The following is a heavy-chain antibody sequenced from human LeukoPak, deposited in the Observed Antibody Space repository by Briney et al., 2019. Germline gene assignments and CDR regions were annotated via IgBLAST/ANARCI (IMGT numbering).Heavy chain of an antibody. D-gene: IGHD1-26*01. V-gene: IGHV4-4*07. J-gene: IGHJ4*02. CDR2: IYHSGST. CDR3: ARLRRVGATPFDY. Sequence: PSQTLSLTCTVSGGSISTYYWSWIRQPAGKGLEWIGRIYHSGSTYYNPSLKSRVTISVDTSKNQFSLKLSSVTAADTAVYYCARLRRVGATPFDYWGQGTLVTVSS. CDR1: GGSISTYY.